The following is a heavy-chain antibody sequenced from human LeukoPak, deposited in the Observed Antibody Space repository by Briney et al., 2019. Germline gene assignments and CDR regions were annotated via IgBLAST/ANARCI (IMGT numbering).Heavy chain of an antibody. V-gene: IGHV3-7*01. Sequence: PGGSLRLSCAASGFTFSSYWMSWVRQAPGKGLEWVANIKQDGSEKYYVDSVKGRFTISRDNAKNSLYLQMNSLRAEDTAVYYCARDAPYYYDSSAYCDYWGQGTLVTVSS. D-gene: IGHD3-22*01. CDR2: IKQDGSEK. J-gene: IGHJ4*02. CDR1: GFTFSSYW. CDR3: ARDAPYYYDSSAYCDY.